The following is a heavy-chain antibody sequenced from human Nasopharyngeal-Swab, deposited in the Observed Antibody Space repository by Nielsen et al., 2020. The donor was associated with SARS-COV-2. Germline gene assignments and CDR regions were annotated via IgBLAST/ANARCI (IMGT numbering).Heavy chain of an antibody. D-gene: IGHD3-16*01. J-gene: IGHJ6*03. V-gene: IGHV1-18*04. CDR2: VIPYNGNT. Sequence: ASVNVSCKASGYTFVTYGITWVRQAPGQGLEWMGWVIPYNGNTNYAQKFQGRVTMTTDTSTSTAYMELRSLRSDDTAVYYCARGRAIIMKGYYHYMDVWGAGTTVTVSS. CDR1: GYTFVTYG. CDR3: ARGRAIIMKGYYHYMDV.